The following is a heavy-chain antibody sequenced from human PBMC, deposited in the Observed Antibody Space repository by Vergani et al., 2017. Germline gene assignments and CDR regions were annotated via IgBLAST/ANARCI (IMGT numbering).Heavy chain of an antibody. D-gene: IGHD2-2*02. CDR1: GFTFSSYS. CDR2: ISSSSSYI. J-gene: IGHJ4*02. V-gene: IGHV3-21*01. Sequence: EVQLVESGGGLVKPGGSLRLSCAASGFTFSSYSMNWVRQAPGKGLEWVSSISSSSSYIYYADSVKGRFTISRDNANNSLYLQMNSLRAEDTAVYYCARAFKDIVVVPAAILVFCDYWGQGTLVTVSS. CDR3: ARAFKDIVVVPAAILVFCDY.